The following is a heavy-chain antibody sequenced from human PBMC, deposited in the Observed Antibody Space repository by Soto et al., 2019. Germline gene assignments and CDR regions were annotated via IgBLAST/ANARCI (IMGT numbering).Heavy chain of an antibody. CDR2: ISYDGSNK. Sequence: QVQLVESGGGVVQPGRSLRLSCAASGFTFSSYGMHWVRQAPGKGLEWVAVISYDGSNKYYADSVKGRFTISRVNSKNTLYLQMNSLRAEDTAVYYCAKDPYYDFWSGYYPPDYWGQGTLVTVSS. D-gene: IGHD3-3*01. CDR3: AKDPYYDFWSGYYPPDY. J-gene: IGHJ4*02. CDR1: GFTFSSYG. V-gene: IGHV3-30*18.